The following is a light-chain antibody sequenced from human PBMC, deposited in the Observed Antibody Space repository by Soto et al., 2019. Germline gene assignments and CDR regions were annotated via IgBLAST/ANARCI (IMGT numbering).Light chain of an antibody. Sequence: EIVLTQSPATLSLSPGERATLSCRASQSVSSYLAWYQQKPGQAPRLLIYAASNRATDIPARFSGSGSGTDFTLTISSLEPEDFAVYYCQQRSNWPPLTFGGGTKVEIK. CDR2: AAS. CDR3: QQRSNWPPLT. CDR1: QSVSSY. V-gene: IGKV3-11*01. J-gene: IGKJ4*01.